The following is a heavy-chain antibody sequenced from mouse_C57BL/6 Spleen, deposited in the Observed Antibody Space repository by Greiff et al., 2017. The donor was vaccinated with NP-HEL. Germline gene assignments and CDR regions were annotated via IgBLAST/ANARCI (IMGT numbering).Heavy chain of an antibody. Sequence: QVQLQQPGTELVKPGASVKLSCKASGYTFTSYWMHWVKQRPGQGLEWIGNINPSNGGTNYNEKFKSKATLTVDKSSSTAYMQLSSLTSEDSAVYYCARGGVYYDYDGRAWFADWGQGTLVTVSA. CDR2: INPSNGGT. CDR3: ARGGVYYDYDGRAWFAD. D-gene: IGHD2-4*01. CDR1: GYTFTSYW. V-gene: IGHV1-53*01. J-gene: IGHJ3*01.